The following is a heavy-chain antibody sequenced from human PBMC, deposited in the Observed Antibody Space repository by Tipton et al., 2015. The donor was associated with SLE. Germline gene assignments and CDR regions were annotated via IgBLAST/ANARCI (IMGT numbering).Heavy chain of an antibody. CDR2: MSGYNGNT. J-gene: IGHJ5*02. CDR3: ARDLNPRGICASDNGHMGGVHWFDT. CDR1: GYTFTDYF. Sequence: QLVQSGAEVKKPGASVKVSCKPSGYTFTDYFMHWVRQAPGQGLEWMGWMSGYNGNTYYPQNFQGRVTMTTDTSTSTAYMELRSLKSHDTAVYYCARDLNPRGICASDNGHMGGVHWFDTWGQGTLVTVSS. V-gene: IGHV1-18*04. D-gene: IGHD2-21*02.